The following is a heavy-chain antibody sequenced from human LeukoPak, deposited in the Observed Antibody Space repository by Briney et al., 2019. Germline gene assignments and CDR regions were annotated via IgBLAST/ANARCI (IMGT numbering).Heavy chain of an antibody. V-gene: IGHV1-69*01. J-gene: IGHJ4*02. CDR1: GGTFSSYA. D-gene: IGHD5-24*01. CDR2: IIPILGTA. Sequence: SVKVSCKASGGTFSSYAISWVRQAPGQGLEWMGGIIPILGTANYAQKFQGRVTITADESTSTAYMGLSSLRSEDTAVYYCARVSGYNYRGYFDYWGQGTLVTVSS. CDR3: ARVSGYNYRGYFDY.